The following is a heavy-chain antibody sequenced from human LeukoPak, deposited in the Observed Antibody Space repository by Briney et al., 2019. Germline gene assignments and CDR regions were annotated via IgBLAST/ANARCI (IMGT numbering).Heavy chain of an antibody. CDR2: IKQDGNEK. J-gene: IGHJ4*02. D-gene: IGHD2-21*02. CDR1: GFTFSNSC. Sequence: GGSLRLSCAASGFTFSNSCMSWVRQAPGKGLEWVASIKQDGNEKYYVDSMKGRFTMSRDNAKNSLYLQMNSLRAEDTAVYYCARVYGVTSVNYFDYWGQGTLVTVSS. V-gene: IGHV3-7*04. CDR3: ARVYGVTSVNYFDY.